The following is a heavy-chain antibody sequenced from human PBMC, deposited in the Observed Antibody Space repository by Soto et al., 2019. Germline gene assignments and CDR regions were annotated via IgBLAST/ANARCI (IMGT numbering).Heavy chain of an antibody. CDR1: GGSISSGDYY. D-gene: IGHD3-10*01. J-gene: IGHJ4*02. CDR3: AASGVGAYYGSGSYDY. CDR2: IYYSGST. Sequence: SETLSLTCTVSGGSISSGDYYWSWIRQPPGKGLEWIGYIYYSGSTYYNPSLKSRVTISVDTSKNQFSLKLSSVTAADTAVYYCAASGVGAYYGSGSYDYWGQGTLVTVSS. V-gene: IGHV4-30-4*01.